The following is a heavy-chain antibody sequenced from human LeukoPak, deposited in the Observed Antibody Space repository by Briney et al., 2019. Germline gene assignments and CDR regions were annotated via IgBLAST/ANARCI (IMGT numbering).Heavy chain of an antibody. V-gene: IGHV4-34*01. D-gene: IGHD6-13*01. CDR3: ARGEAAAGPMDYMDV. Sequence: PSETLSLTCAVYGGSFSGYYWSWIRQPPGKGLEWIGEVNHSGGTNYNPSLKSRVTMSVDTSKNQFSLKLSSVTAADTAVYYCARGEAAAGPMDYMDVWDTEATVTVFS. J-gene: IGHJ6*03. CDR2: VNHSGGT. CDR1: GGSFSGYY.